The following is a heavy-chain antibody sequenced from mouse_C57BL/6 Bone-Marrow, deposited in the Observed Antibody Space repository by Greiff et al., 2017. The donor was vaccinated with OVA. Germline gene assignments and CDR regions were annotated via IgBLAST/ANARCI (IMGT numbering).Heavy chain of an antibody. CDR1: GFNIKDDY. CDR2: IDPENGDT. D-gene: IGHD1-1*01. CDR3: TTSYYYGIYAMDY. Sequence: QQSGAELVRPGASVKLSCTASGFNIKDDYMHWVKQRPEQGLEWIGWIDPENGDTEYASKFQGKATITADTSSNTAYLQLSSLTSEDTAVYYCTTSYYYGIYAMDYWGQGTSVTVSS. J-gene: IGHJ4*01. V-gene: IGHV14-4*01.